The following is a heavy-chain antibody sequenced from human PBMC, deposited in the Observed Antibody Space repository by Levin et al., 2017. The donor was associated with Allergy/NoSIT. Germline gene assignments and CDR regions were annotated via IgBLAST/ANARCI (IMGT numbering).Heavy chain of an antibody. CDR1: GFTFSSYW. J-gene: IGHJ5*02. CDR3: AREVASAGRSFDP. Sequence: GGSLRLSCAASGFTFSSYWMHWVRQAPGKGLVWVSRINSDGSSTNYADSVKGRFTISRDNAKNTLYLQMNSLRAEDTAVYYCAREVASAGRSFDPWGQGTLVTVSS. CDR2: INSDGSST. V-gene: IGHV3-74*01. D-gene: IGHD6-13*01.